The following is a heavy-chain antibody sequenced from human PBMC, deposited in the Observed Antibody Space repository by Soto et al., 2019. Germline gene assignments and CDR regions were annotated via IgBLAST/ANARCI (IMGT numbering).Heavy chain of an antibody. CDR3: ARDLFGSGTYYLDV. J-gene: IGHJ6*02. CDR2: TGFDGSKQ. D-gene: IGHD3-10*01. V-gene: IGHV3-30-3*01. CDR1: GFNFNSFA. Sequence: GGSLRLSREASGFNFNSFAMHWVRQAPGKGLEWVAVTGFDGSKQFYADSVKGRFTISRDNSKNTLYLQLNSLRAEDTAVYYCARDLFGSGTYYLDVWGQGTTVTVSS.